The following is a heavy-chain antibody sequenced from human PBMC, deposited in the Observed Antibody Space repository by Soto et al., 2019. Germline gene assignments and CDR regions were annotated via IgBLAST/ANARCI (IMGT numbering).Heavy chain of an antibody. J-gene: IGHJ4*02. V-gene: IGHV3-23*01. CDR2: ISCCGGSA. CDR1: GFNFKKFA. CDR3: AKADGQQWLIPHLDN. Sequence: LRLSCVASGFNFKKFAMAWVRQAAGEGLEWVSGISCCGGSASYADSVKGRFSIARDDSKNTVSLQLNSLRVEDTAQYYCAKADGQQWLIPHLDNWGQGTLVTVSS. D-gene: IGHD6-19*01.